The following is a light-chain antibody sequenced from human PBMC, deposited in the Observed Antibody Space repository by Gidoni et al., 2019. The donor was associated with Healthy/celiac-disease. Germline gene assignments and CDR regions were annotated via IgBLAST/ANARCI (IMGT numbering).Light chain of an antibody. CDR1: SSNIGSNY. Sequence: QSVLTQPPSASGTPGQRVTISCSGSSSNIGSNYVYWYQQIPGTAPKLLIYRNNQRPSGVPDRFSGSKSGTSAFLAISGLRSEDEADYYCAAWDDSLGGGVFGGGTKLTVL. CDR2: RNN. CDR3: AAWDDSLGGGV. J-gene: IGLJ3*02. V-gene: IGLV1-47*01.